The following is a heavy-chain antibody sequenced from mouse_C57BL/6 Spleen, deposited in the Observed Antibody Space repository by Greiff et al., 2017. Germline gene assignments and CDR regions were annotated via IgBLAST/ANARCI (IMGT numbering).Heavy chain of an antibody. V-gene: IGHV1-81*01. D-gene: IGHD1-1*01. CDR3: ARWVDYYGSSYLDY. CDR2: IYPRSGNT. CDR1: GYTFTSYG. Sequence: VQVVESGAELARPGASVKLSCKASGYTFTSYGISWVKQRTGQGLEWIGEIYPRSGNTYYNEKFKGKATLTADKSSSTAYMELRSLTSEDSAVYFCARWVDYYGSSYLDYWGQGTTLTVSS. J-gene: IGHJ2*01.